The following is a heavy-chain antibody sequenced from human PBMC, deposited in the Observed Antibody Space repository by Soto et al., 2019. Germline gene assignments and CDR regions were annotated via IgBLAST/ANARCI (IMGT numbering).Heavy chain of an antibody. Sequence: VQLVESGGGLVKPGGSLRLSCAASGFTFSSYSMNWVRQAPGKGLEWVSSISSSSSYIYYADSVKGRFTISRDNAKNSLYLQMNSLRAEDTAVYYCARGLHCSGGSCVFDYWGQGTLVTVSS. CDR1: GFTFSSYS. CDR3: ARGLHCSGGSCVFDY. CDR2: ISSSSSYI. J-gene: IGHJ4*02. V-gene: IGHV3-21*01. D-gene: IGHD2-15*01.